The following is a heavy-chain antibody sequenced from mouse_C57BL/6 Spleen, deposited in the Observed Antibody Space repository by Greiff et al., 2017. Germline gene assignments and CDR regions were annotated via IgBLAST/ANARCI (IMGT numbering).Heavy chain of an antibody. D-gene: IGHD2-5*01. V-gene: IGHV1-74*01. CDR2: IHPSDSDT. J-gene: IGHJ3*01. CDR1: GNTFTSYW. CDR3: AIGNSNYAWFAY. Sequence: QVQLKQPGAELVKPGASVKVSCKASGNTFTSYWMHWVKQRPGQGLEWIGRIHPSDSDTNYNQKFKGKATLTVDKSSSTAYMQLSSLTSEDSAVYYCAIGNSNYAWFAYWGQGTLVTVSA.